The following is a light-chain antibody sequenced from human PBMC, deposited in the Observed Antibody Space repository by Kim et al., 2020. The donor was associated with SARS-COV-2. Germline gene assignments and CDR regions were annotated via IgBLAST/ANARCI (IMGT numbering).Light chain of an antibody. Sequence: GQSITITCPGTSSYVGGYKYVSWYQQPPDKRPKLIIFDVSNRPSGISDRFSGSKSDNTASLTISGLQAEDEADYYCSSYARGSIVIFGGGTQLTVL. CDR2: DVS. CDR3: SSYARGSIVI. V-gene: IGLV2-14*03. CDR1: SSYVGGYKY. J-gene: IGLJ2*01.